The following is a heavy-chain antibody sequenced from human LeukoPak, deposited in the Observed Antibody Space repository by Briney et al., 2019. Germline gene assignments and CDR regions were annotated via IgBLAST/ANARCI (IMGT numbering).Heavy chain of an antibody. D-gene: IGHD3-3*01. Sequence: GGSLRLSCAASGFTFSSYSMNWVRQAPGKGLGWVSSISSSSSYIYYADSVKGRFTISRDNAKNSLYLQMNSLRAEDTAVYYCARDLGDYYFDYWGQGTLVTVSS. V-gene: IGHV3-21*01. CDR2: ISSSSSYI. J-gene: IGHJ4*02. CDR3: ARDLGDYYFDY. CDR1: GFTFSSYS.